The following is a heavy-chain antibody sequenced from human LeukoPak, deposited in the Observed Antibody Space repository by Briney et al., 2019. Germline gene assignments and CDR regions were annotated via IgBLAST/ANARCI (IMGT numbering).Heavy chain of an antibody. J-gene: IGHJ1*01. CDR1: GYTFTGYY. CDR2: INPNSGGT. CDR3: ARVSYGSGLKYFQH. Sequence: ASVKVSCKASGYTFTGYYMHWVRQAPGQGLEWMGWINPNSGGTNYAQKFQGWVTMTRDTSISTAYMELSRLRSDDAAVYYCARVSYGSGLKYFQHWGQGTLVTVSS. V-gene: IGHV1-2*04. D-gene: IGHD3-10*01.